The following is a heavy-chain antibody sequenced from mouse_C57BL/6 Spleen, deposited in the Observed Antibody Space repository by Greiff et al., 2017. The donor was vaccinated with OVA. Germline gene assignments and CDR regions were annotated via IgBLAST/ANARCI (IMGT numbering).Heavy chain of an antibody. D-gene: IGHD3-3*01. CDR1: GFPFRRYA. Sequence: EVKVVESGGGFVKPGGSLTLSCAASGFPFRRYAMSWVRPPPEKRLAWVATLSDGGSYTYYPDNVKGRFTISRDNAKNNLYLQMSHLKSEDTAMYYCARDLGQYYFDYWGQGTTLTVSS. CDR3: ARDLGQYYFDY. CDR2: LSDGGSYT. V-gene: IGHV5-4*01. J-gene: IGHJ2*01.